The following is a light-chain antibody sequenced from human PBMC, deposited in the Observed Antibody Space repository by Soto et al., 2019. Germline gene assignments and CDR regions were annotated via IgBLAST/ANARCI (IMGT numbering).Light chain of an antibody. V-gene: IGKV1-16*01. CDR2: TAS. CDR1: QGINKF. J-gene: IGKJ4*01. CDR3: QQYESFPLT. Sequence: DLQMTQSPSSLSASVGDSVTITCRASQGINKFLAWFQQKPGTAPKSLISTASRLQSGVPSRFGGSGSGTHFTLTINNLQPEDFATYYCQQYESFPLTFGGGTRVEIK.